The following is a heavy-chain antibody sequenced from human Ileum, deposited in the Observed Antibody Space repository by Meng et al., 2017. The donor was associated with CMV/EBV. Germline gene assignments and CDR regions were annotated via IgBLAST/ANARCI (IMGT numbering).Heavy chain of an antibody. CDR2: ISGDGSVT. D-gene: IGHD3-9*01. J-gene: IGHJ6*02. CDR1: GFDFSTYW. V-gene: IGHV3-74*01. Sequence: GESLKISCAASGFDFSTYWMHWVRQAPEKGLVWVARISGDGSVTNYADSVRGRITISRDNAKNTLYVQMNSLRVEDTAVYYCARGDDWRDYYGMDIWGQGNTVNVSS. CDR3: ARGDDWRDYYGMDI.